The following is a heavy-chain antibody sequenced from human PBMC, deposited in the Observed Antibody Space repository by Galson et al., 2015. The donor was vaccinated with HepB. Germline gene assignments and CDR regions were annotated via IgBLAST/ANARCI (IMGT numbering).Heavy chain of an antibody. CDR3: ARGVFGGREDYYYYMDV. CDR1: GGSISSYY. V-gene: IGHV4-59*01. D-gene: IGHD3-3*01. Sequence: LSLTCTVSGGSISSYYWSWIRQPPGKGLEWIGYIYYSGSTNYNPSLKSRVTISVDTSKNQFSLKLSSVTAADTAVYYCARGVFGGREDYYYYMDVWGKGTTVTVSS. CDR2: IYYSGST. J-gene: IGHJ6*03.